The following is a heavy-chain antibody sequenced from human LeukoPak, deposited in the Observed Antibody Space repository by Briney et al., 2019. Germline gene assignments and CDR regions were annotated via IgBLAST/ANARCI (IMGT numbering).Heavy chain of an antibody. V-gene: IGHV1-18*01. D-gene: IGHD6-19*01. J-gene: IGHJ4*02. CDR1: GYTFTSYG. CDR3: ARDQWLVSPDWFDY. CDR2: ISAYNGNT. Sequence: GASVKVSCKASGYTFTSYGISWARQAPGQGLEWMGWISAYNGNTNYAQKLQGRVTMTTDTSTSTAYMELRSLRSDDTAVYYCARDQWLVSPDWFDYWGQGTLVTVSS.